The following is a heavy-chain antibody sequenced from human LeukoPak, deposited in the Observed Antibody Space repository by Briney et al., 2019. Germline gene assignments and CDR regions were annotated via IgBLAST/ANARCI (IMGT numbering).Heavy chain of an antibody. CDR3: ARVDRFGDLNYYYYGMDV. Sequence: SETLSLTCTVSGGSVSSGSYYWSWIRQPPGKGLEWIGYIYYSGSTNYNPSLKSRVTISVDTSKNQFSLKLSSVTAADTAVYYCARVDRFGDLNYYYYGMDVRGQGTTVTVSS. D-gene: IGHD3-10*01. CDR1: GGSVSSGSYY. CDR2: IYYSGST. J-gene: IGHJ6*02. V-gene: IGHV4-61*01.